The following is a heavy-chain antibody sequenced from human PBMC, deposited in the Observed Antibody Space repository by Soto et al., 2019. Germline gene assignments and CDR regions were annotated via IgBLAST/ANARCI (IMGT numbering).Heavy chain of an antibody. CDR1: GATFSSYA. CDR2: IVPTVDTS. CDR3: VRVVAIPGYPDN. J-gene: IGHJ4*02. Sequence: QVQLVQSGAEVRQPASSVKVSCKTSGATFSSYAITWVRQAPGAGLEWMGGIVPTVDTSTYAQKFQGRVTITADKFTNTVYMELSSLRSDDTAVYYCVRVVAIPGYPDNWGQGTLVTVSS. V-gene: IGHV1-69*14. D-gene: IGHD5-12*01.